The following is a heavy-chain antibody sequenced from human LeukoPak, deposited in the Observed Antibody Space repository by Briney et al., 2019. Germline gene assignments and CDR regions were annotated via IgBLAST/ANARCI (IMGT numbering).Heavy chain of an antibody. Sequence: VASVKVSCKASGGTFSIYAISWVRQDPGQGLGWMGGIIPIFGTANYAQKFQGRVTITADESTSTAYMALSSLRSEDTAVYYCARAPLSSTGYYMDVWGKGTTVTVSS. CDR3: ARAPLSSTGYYMDV. D-gene: IGHD2-2*01. V-gene: IGHV1-69*13. CDR1: GGTFSIYA. CDR2: IIPIFGTA. J-gene: IGHJ6*03.